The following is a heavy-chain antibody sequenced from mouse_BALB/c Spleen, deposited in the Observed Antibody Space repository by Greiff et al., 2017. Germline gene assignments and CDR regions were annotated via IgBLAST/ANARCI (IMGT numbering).Heavy chain of an antibody. Sequence: VKLMESGPGLVAPSQSLSITCTVSGFSLTSYGVHWVRQPPGKGLEWLGVIWAGGSTNYNSALMSRLSISKDNSKSQVFLKMNSLQTDDTAMYYCARGKQLGRYAMDYWGQGTSVTVSS. V-gene: IGHV2-9*02. CDR2: IWAGGST. CDR1: GFSLTSYG. CDR3: ARGKQLGRYAMDY. J-gene: IGHJ4*01. D-gene: IGHD4-1*02.